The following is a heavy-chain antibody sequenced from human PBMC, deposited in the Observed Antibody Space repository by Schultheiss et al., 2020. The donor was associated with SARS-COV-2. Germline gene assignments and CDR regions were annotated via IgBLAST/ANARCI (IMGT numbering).Heavy chain of an antibody. Sequence: GSLRLSCAASGFTVSSNYMSWVRQAPGKGLEWVGSIYYSGSTYYNPSLKSRVTMSVDTSKNQFSLKLSSVTAVDTAVYYCARSLRIDFWSGYTAGTYGMDVWGQGTTVTVSS. CDR3: ARSLRIDFWSGYTAGTYGMDV. D-gene: IGHD3-3*01. V-gene: IGHV4-39*07. CDR2: IYYSGST. J-gene: IGHJ6*02. CDR1: GFTVSSNY.